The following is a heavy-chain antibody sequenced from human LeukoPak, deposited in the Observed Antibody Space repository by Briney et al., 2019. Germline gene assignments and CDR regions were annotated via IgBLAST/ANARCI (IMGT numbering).Heavy chain of an antibody. Sequence: EASVKVSCKASGYTFTGYYMHWVRQAPGQGLEWMGWINPNSGGTNYAQKFQGRVTMTRDTSISTAYMELSRLRSDDTAVYYCAREGVGYCSSTSCRTMVRGQSLIYWGQGTLVTVSS. CDR3: AREGVGYCSSTSCRTMVRGQSLIY. V-gene: IGHV1-2*02. CDR1: GYTFTGYY. J-gene: IGHJ4*02. D-gene: IGHD2-2*03. CDR2: INPNSGGT.